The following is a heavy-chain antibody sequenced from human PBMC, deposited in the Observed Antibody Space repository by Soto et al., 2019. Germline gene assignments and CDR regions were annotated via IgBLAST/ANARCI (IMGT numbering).Heavy chain of an antibody. Sequence: EVQLVESGGGLVQPGGSLRLSCEASGFTFSSRWMTWVRQGRGKGLEWVANIKQDENGKDYVDSVKGRFTISRDNAKNTLCLQMNSLRAEDTAVYYCATHDGPAAAGLVLDFWGQGTLVTVSS. D-gene: IGHD6-13*01. CDR3: ATHDGPAAAGLVLDF. V-gene: IGHV3-7*02. CDR2: IKQDENGK. J-gene: IGHJ4*02. CDR1: GFTFSSRW.